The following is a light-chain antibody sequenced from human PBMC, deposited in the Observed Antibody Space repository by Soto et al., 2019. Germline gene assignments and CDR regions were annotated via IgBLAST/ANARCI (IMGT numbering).Light chain of an antibody. V-gene: IGKV1-5*03. Sequence: DIQMTQSPSTLSASVGDRVTITCRAMQSISTWLAWYQQKPGKAPKLLLYKESILECVVPSTFSPSGSGTEFNITISSLPPDDFATYYCQQYNTFPLTFGGGTTVAIK. J-gene: IGKJ4*01. CDR2: KES. CDR1: QSISTW. CDR3: QQYNTFPLT.